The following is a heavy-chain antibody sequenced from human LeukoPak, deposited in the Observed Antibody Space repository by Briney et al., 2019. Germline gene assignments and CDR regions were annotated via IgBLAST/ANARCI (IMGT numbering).Heavy chain of an antibody. J-gene: IGHJ5*02. Sequence: GGSLRLSCAASGFTFSTYAMAWVRQAPGKGLEWVANIKQDGSEKYYVDSVKGRFTISRDNAKNSLYLQMNSLRAEDTAVYYCARGGIRIFPFDAWGQGTLVTVSS. D-gene: IGHD3-9*01. CDR2: IKQDGSEK. V-gene: IGHV3-7*01. CDR3: ARGGIRIFPFDA. CDR1: GFTFSTYA.